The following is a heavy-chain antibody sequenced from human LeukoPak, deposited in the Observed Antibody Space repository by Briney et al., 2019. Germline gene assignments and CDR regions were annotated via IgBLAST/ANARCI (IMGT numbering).Heavy chain of an antibody. CDR1: GFTVSSNY. CDR3: ARGDGGSSTVPIYWFDS. D-gene: IGHD4-17*01. Sequence: PGGSLRLSCAASGFTVSSNYMSWVRQAPGKGLEWVSVIYSGGSTYYADSVKGRFTISRDNSKNTLYLQMNSLRAEDTAVYYCARGDGGSSTVPIYWFDSWGQGTLVTVSS. V-gene: IGHV3-53*01. CDR2: IYSGGST. J-gene: IGHJ5*01.